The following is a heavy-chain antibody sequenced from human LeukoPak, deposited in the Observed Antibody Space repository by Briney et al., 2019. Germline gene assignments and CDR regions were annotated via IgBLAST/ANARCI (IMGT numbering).Heavy chain of an antibody. V-gene: IGHV3-7*01. J-gene: IGHJ4*02. D-gene: IGHD6-13*01. CDR2: MKYDGSEK. Sequence: GGPLRLSCAASGFPFCRYRMICLRQAPGKGLEGVANMKYDGSEKYYVDSVKGRFTISRDNAKNSLYLQMNSLRAEDTAVYYCARDIEAAGLFLDYWGQGTLVTVSS. CDR3: ARDIEAAGLFLDY. CDR1: GFPFCRYR.